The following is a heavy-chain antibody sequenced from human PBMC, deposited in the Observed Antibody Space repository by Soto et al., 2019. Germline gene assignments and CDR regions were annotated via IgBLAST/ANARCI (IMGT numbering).Heavy chain of an antibody. CDR2: IYYSGST. CDR1: GGSISSSSYY. V-gene: IGHV4-39*01. Sequence: SETLSLTCTVSGGSISSSSYYWGWIRQPPGKGLEWIGSIYYSGSTYYNPSLKSRVTISVDTSKNQFSLKLSSVTAADTAVYYCARTGYSSGWYYYYYYGMDVWGQGTTVTAP. CDR3: ARTGYSSGWYYYYYYGMDV. J-gene: IGHJ6*02. D-gene: IGHD6-19*01.